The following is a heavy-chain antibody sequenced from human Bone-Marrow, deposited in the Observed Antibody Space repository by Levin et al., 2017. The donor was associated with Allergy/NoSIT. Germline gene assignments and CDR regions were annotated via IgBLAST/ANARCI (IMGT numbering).Heavy chain of an antibody. CDR3: AKEGLAVAGYYFDS. V-gene: IGHV3-23*01. CDR2: ISVSGTIT. Sequence: GESLKISCAASGFTFSSYAMSWVRQAPGKGLEWVSSISVSGTITHYAESVKGRFTISRDISKNMLHLQMNSLRAEDTAIYFCAKEGLAVAGYYFDSWGQGTLVTVSS. CDR1: GFTFSSYA. J-gene: IGHJ4*02. D-gene: IGHD6-19*01.